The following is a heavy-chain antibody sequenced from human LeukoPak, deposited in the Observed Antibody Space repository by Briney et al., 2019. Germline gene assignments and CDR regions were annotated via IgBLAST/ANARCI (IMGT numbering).Heavy chain of an antibody. CDR3: ARGLRNSSGSQIAYYFDY. CDR1: GFTFSDYY. Sequence: GSLRLSCAASGFTFSDYYWSWIRQPPGKGLEWIGEINHSGSTNYNPSLKSRVTISVDTSKNQFSLKLSSVTAADTAVYYCARGLRNSSGSQIAYYFDYWGQGTLVTVSS. J-gene: IGHJ4*02. CDR2: INHSGST. V-gene: IGHV4-34*01. D-gene: IGHD3-22*01.